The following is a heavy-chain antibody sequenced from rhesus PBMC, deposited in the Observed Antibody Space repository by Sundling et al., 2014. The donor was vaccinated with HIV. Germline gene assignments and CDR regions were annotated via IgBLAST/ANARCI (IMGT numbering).Heavy chain of an antibody. V-gene: IGHV3S42*01. CDR2: INSGGGST. J-gene: IGHJ4*01. CDR1: GFTFNSYG. Sequence: EVQLVETGGGLVQPGGSLKLSCAASGFTFNSYGMSWVRQAPGKGLEWVSAINSGGGSTYYADSVKGRFTISRDNSKNTLSLQMNSLRGDDTAVYYCAKDLGYSNSFDYWGQGVLVTVSS. D-gene: IGHD4-23*01. CDR3: AKDLGYSNSFDY.